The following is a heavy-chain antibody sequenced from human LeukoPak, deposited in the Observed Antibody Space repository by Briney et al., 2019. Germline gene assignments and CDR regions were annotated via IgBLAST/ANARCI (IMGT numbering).Heavy chain of an antibody. J-gene: IGHJ4*02. Sequence: ASVKVSCKASGYTFTSYDINWVRQATGQGLEWMGWMNPNSGNTGYAQKYQGRVTMTRNTSISTAYMELSSLRSEDTAVYYCARGPIAAPDNFDYWGQGTLVTVSS. CDR3: ARGPIAAPDNFDY. D-gene: IGHD6-6*01. V-gene: IGHV1-8*01. CDR2: MNPNSGNT. CDR1: GYTFTSYD.